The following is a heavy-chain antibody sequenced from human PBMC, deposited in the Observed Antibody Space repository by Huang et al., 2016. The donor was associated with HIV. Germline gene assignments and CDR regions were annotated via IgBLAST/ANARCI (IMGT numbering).Heavy chain of an antibody. CDR2: VGYSGST. V-gene: IGHV4-34*01. D-gene: IGHD2-15*01. Sequence: QVQLQQWGAGLLKPSETLSLKCAVYGGSFRDHYWSWIRQVPGMGLEWIGEVGYSGSTNSNPALKTRLTISVDPTKNQFSLKVNSVIAADTAVYYCARGTRFCSRDDCRRRPFDVWGQGTLVTVSS. CDR3: ARGTRFCSRDDCRRRPFDV. J-gene: IGHJ3*01. CDR1: GGSFRDHY.